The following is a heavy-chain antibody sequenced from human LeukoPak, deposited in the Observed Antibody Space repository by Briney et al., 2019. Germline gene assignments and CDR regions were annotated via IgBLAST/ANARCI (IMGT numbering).Heavy chain of an antibody. Sequence: AGSLRLSCAASGFTFSSYSMNWIRHPPAKGLEWIGEIHPSGSTSYNPSLNIRVTISVDTSKNQFSLNLISVTAADTALYYCARGIDAYKGGSYWGQGTLVTVSS. J-gene: IGHJ4*02. CDR2: IHPSGST. CDR3: ARGIDAYKGGSY. CDR1: GFTFSSYS. V-gene: IGHV4-34*01. D-gene: IGHD5-24*01.